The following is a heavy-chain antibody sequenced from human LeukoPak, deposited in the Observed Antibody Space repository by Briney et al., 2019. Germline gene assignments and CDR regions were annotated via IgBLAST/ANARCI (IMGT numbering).Heavy chain of an antibody. J-gene: IGHJ5*01. V-gene: IGHV4-39*07. Sequence: KSSETLSLTCTVSGGSISSSSYFWGWIRQPPGKGLEWIGSIYYSGNTNYNPSLKSRVTISVDTSKNQFSLKLSSVTAADTAVYYCARSRWLYNWFDPWGQGTLVTVSS. D-gene: IGHD3-9*01. CDR2: IYYSGNT. CDR3: ARSRWLYNWFDP. CDR1: GGSISSSSYF.